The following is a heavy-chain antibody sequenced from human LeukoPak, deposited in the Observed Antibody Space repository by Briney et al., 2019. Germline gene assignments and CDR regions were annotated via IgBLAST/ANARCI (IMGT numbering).Heavy chain of an antibody. J-gene: IGHJ3*02. Sequence: GGSLRLSCAASGFTFDDYAMHWVRQAPGKGLEWVSGIIWSSGSIGYADSVKGRFTISRDNSKNSLYLQMNSLRAEDTAVYYCARDGYYYDPDAFDIWGQGTMVTVSS. V-gene: IGHV3-9*01. D-gene: IGHD3-22*01. CDR1: GFTFDDYA. CDR2: IIWSSGSI. CDR3: ARDGYYYDPDAFDI.